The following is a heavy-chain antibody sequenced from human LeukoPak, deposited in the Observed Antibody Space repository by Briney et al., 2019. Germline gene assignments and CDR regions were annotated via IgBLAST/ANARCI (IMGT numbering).Heavy chain of an antibody. J-gene: IGHJ4*02. V-gene: IGHV3-23*01. D-gene: IGHD3-9*01. CDR1: GFIFRNYA. CDR2: ITGSGDTT. CDR3: AKWGDYDILTGYYVSDF. Sequence: PGESLRLSCAASGFIFRNYAMSWVRQAPGKGLEWVSAITGSGDTTYCADSVKGRFTISRDNSKNTLYVEMNTLRAEDTAVYYCAKWGDYDILTGYYVSDFWGQGTLVTVSS.